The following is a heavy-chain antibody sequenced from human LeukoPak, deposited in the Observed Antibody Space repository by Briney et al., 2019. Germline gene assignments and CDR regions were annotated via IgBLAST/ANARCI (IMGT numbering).Heavy chain of an antibody. CDR1: GGSISSYY. D-gene: IGHD2-15*01. J-gene: IGHJ3*02. Sequence: SETLSLTCTVSGGSISSYYWSWIRQPPGKGLEWIGYIYYSGSTNYNPSLKSRVTISVDTSKNQFSLKLSSVTAADTAVYYCAREYCSGGSCWGGASDIWGQGTMVTVSS. CDR2: IYYSGST. V-gene: IGHV4-59*01. CDR3: AREYCSGGSCWGGASDI.